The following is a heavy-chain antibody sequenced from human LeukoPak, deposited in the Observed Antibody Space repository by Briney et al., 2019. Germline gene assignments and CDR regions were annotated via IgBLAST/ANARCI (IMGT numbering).Heavy chain of an antibody. D-gene: IGHD1-26*01. CDR2: ISGSGGST. J-gene: IGHJ5*02. V-gene: IGHV3-23*01. CDR1: GFTFSSYA. CDR3: AKARGSGSYYWFDP. Sequence: GGSLRLSCAASGFTFSSYAMSWVRRAPGKGLEWVSAISGSGGSTYYADSVKGRFTISRDNSKNTLYLQMNSLRAEDTAVYYCAKARGSGSYYWFDPWGQGTLVTVSS.